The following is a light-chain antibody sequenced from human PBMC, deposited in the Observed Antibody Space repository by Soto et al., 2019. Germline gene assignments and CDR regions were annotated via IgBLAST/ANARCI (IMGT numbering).Light chain of an antibody. Sequence: QSALTQPRSVSGSPGQSVTISCTGTSSDVGGYNYVSWYQQHPGKAPKLMIYDVSQRPSGVPDRFSGSKSGNTASLTISGLYAEDEADYYCCSYAGTYTFYVFGTGTKLTVL. J-gene: IGLJ1*01. CDR1: SSDVGGYNY. V-gene: IGLV2-11*01. CDR2: DVS. CDR3: CSYAGTYTFYV.